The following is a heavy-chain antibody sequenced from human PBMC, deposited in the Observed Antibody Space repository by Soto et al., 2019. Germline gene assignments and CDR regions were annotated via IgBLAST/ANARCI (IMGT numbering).Heavy chain of an antibody. Sequence: GGSLRLSCAASGFTFSSYWMHWVRQAPGKGLVWVSRINSDGSSTSYADSVKGRFTISRDNAKNTLYLQMNSLRAEDTAVYYCARGFCIADRQYQFDYSGQAPLVTVST. CDR1: GFTFSSYW. J-gene: IGHJ4*02. CDR2: INSDGSST. CDR3: ARGFCIADRQYQFDY. D-gene: IGHD6-6*01. V-gene: IGHV3-74*01.